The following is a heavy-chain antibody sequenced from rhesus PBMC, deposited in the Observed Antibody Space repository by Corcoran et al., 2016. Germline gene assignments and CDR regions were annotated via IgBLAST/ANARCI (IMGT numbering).Heavy chain of an antibody. J-gene: IGHJ4*01. CDR3: ARSAATKHFDY. CDR1: GGSISSSNW. V-gene: IGHV4S18*01. D-gene: IGHD6-25*01. CDR2: SYSNTEST. Sequence: QVQLQESGPGLVKPSETLSLSCAVSGGSISSSNWWSWIRQPPGKGLEWIGRSYSNTESTNYNPSLKNRVTISKDTSKNQFSLKLSSVTAADTAVYFCARSAATKHFDYWGQGVLVTVSS.